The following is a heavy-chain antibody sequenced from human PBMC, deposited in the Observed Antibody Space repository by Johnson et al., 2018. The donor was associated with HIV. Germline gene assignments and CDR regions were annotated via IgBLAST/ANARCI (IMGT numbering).Heavy chain of an antibody. J-gene: IGHJ3*02. CDR1: GFTFSRYG. CDR2: IRYDGSNK. D-gene: IGHD6-25*01. V-gene: IGHV3-30*02. Sequence: QVQLVESGGGVVQPGGSLRLSCAASGFTFSRYGMHWVRQAPGKGLEWVAFIRYDGSNKYYADSVKGRFTISRDNSKNTLYLQMNSLRAEDTAVYYCAKETPSSGGTFDIWGQGTMVTVSS. CDR3: AKETPSSGGTFDI.